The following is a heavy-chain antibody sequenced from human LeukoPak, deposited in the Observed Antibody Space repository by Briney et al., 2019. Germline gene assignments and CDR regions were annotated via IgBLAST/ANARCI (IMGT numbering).Heavy chain of an antibody. CDR1: GFTFSSYS. Sequence: GGSLRLSCTASGFTFSSYSMNWVRQAPGKGLEWVSSISSSSSYIYYADSVKGRFTISRDNAKNSLYLQMNSLRAEDTAVYYCARVGITMVRGVPMEQYYFDYWGQGTLVTVSS. J-gene: IGHJ4*02. CDR2: ISSSSSYI. D-gene: IGHD3-10*01. CDR3: ARVGITMVRGVPMEQYYFDY. V-gene: IGHV3-21*01.